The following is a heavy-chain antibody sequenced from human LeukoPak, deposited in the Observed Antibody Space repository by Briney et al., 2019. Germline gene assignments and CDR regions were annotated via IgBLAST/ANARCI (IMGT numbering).Heavy chain of an antibody. CDR3: ARDWYSSSWYVHHRADYYMDV. V-gene: IGHV1-69*04. CDR1: GGTFSSYA. Sequence: SVKVSCKASGGTFSSYAISWVRQAPGQGLEWMGRIIPILGIANYAQKFQGRVTITADKSTSTAYMELSSLRSEDTAVYYCARDWYSSSWYVHHRADYYMDVWGKGTTVTVSS. D-gene: IGHD6-13*01. J-gene: IGHJ6*03. CDR2: IIPILGIA.